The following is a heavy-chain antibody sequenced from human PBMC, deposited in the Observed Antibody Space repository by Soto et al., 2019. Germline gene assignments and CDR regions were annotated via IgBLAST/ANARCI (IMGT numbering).Heavy chain of an antibody. V-gene: IGHV3-7*01. CDR1: GFTFSSYW. Sequence: PGGSLRLSCAACGFTFSSYWMSWVRQAPGKGLEWVANIKQDGSEKYYVDSVKGRFTISRDNAKNSLYLQMNSLRDEDTAVYYCARAGDSTGSPLVWGQGTLVPVSS. D-gene: IGHD2-2*01. CDR2: IKQDGSEK. CDR3: ARAGDSTGSPLV. J-gene: IGHJ4*02.